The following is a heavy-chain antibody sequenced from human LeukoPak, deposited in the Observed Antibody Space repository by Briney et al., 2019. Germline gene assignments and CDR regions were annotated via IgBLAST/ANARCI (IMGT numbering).Heavy chain of an antibody. CDR2: ISANSGNT. J-gene: IGHJ4*02. Sequence: ASMKVSCTTSGYSFTSYGISWVRQAPGQGLEWMGWISANSGNTNYAQKLQGRVTMTTDTSTSTAYMELRSLRSDDTAVYFCARDAADTVRGGDYWGQGSLVTVSS. D-gene: IGHD5-18*01. CDR3: ARDAADTVRGGDY. V-gene: IGHV1-18*01. CDR1: GYSFTSYG.